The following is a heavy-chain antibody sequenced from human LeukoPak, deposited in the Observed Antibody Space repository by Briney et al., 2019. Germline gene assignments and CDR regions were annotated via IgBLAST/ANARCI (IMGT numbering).Heavy chain of an antibody. D-gene: IGHD3-10*01. CDR2: IESNGLT. Sequence: GGSLRLSCEASGFTFSSYWMHWVRQIPGKGLMWVSRIESNGLTLYSDSVRDRFTISRDNGKNTIYLQMNSLRVDDTAIYYCAKAATYFYGSVTYDWFESWGQGTLVTVSS. V-gene: IGHV3-74*01. CDR3: AKAATYFYGSVTYDWFES. CDR1: GFTFSSYW. J-gene: IGHJ5*01.